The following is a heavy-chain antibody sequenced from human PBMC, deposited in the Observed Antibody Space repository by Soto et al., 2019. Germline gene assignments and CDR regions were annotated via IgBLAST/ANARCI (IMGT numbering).Heavy chain of an antibody. CDR3: ARGMAAARPVDY. D-gene: IGHD6-6*01. CDR1: GGSFSGYY. CDR2: INHSGST. V-gene: IGHV4-34*01. J-gene: IGHJ4*02. Sequence: PSETLSLTCAVYGGSFSGYYWSWHRQPPGKGLEWIGEINHSGSTNYNPSLKSRVTISVDTSKNQFSLKLSSVTAADTAVYYCARGMAAARPVDYWGQGTLVTVSS.